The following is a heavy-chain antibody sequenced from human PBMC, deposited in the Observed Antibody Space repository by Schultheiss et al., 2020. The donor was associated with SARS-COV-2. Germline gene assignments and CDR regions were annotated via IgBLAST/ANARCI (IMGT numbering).Heavy chain of an antibody. J-gene: IGHJ4*02. D-gene: IGHD3-22*01. CDR3: ARAHYYDSSGYYPHLYYFDY. V-gene: IGHV4-61*02. CDR2: IYTSGST. CDR1: GGSISSGSYY. Sequence: SQTLSLTCTVSGGSISSGSYYWSWIRQPAGKGLEWIGRIYTSGSTNYNPSLKSRVTISVDTSKNQFSLKLSSVTAADTAVYYCARAHYYDSSGYYPHLYYFDYWGQGTLVTVSS.